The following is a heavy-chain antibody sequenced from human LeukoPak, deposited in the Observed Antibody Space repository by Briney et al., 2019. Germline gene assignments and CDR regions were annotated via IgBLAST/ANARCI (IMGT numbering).Heavy chain of an antibody. CDR2: TYYRSKWYN. J-gene: IGHJ4*02. V-gene: IGHV6-1*01. CDR3: ARGNPRYFDY. CDR1: GDSVSSNSAT. Sequence: SQTLSLTCAISGDSVSSNSATWNWIRQSPSRGLEWLGRTYYRSKWYNDSAVSVIGRIIISADTSKNQFSLQLNSVTPEDTAVYYCARGNPRYFDYWGQGTLVTVSS.